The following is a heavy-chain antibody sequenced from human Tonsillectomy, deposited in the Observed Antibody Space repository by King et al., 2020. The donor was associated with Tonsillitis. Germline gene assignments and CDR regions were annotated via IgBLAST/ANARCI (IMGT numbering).Heavy chain of an antibody. CDR2: INTYNDNT. J-gene: IGHJ4*02. CDR3: AISPLGELPRV. CDR1: GYTFPSYG. D-gene: IGHD1-26*01. Sequence: VQLVESGAEVKKPGASVKVSSKASGYTFPSYGINWVRQAPGQGLEWVGWINTYNDNTYYAQNLQGRVTMTTDTSTSTAYMELRSLRSDDTAVYYCAISPLGELPRVWVQGTLVTVSS. V-gene: IGHV1-18*04.